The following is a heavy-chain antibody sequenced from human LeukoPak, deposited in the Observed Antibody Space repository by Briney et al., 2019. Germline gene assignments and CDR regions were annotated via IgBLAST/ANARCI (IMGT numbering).Heavy chain of an antibody. Sequence: PSETLSLTCTVSAGSISSYYWTWIRQPPGKGLEWIGYIYYSGSTNYNPSLKSRVAISLDTSKNQFSLKLSSVTAADTAVYYCARDLDGYNLLFDYWGQGTLVTVSS. CDR1: AGSISSYY. D-gene: IGHD5-24*01. CDR2: IYYSGST. V-gene: IGHV4-59*01. J-gene: IGHJ4*02. CDR3: ARDLDGYNLLFDY.